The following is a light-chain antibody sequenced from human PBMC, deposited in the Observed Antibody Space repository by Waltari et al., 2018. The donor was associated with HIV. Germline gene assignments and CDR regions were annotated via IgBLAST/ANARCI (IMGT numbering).Light chain of an antibody. CDR3: QSYDSSLFWV. Sequence: QSVLTQPPSLSGAPGQRVTISCIGTSSNIGADYDVHWYRPVSGAAPKLLIYRTDARPSGVPDRFFGARSGASASLGINGLQTDDEADYYCQSYDSSLFWVFGGGTKLTVL. CDR1: SSNIGADYD. V-gene: IGLV1-40*01. J-gene: IGLJ2*01. CDR2: RTD.